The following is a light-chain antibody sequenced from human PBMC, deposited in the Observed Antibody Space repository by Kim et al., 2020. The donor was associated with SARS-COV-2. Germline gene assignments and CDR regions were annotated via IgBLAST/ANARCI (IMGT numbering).Light chain of an antibody. J-gene: IGLJ3*02. CDR2: GND. CDR3: AAWDDSLSGPV. CDR1: NSNIGGND. V-gene: IGLV1-47*01. Sequence: QSVLTQSPSASGTPGQRVTISCSGRNSNIGGNDVHWYQHVPGTAPKLLIYGNDERPSGVPDRFSGSKSATSASLAISGLRSEDEGDYYCAAWDDSLSGPVFGGGTQLTVL.